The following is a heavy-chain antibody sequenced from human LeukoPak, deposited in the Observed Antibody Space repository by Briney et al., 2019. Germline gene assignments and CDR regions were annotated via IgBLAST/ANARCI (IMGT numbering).Heavy chain of an antibody. CDR1: GYTFTGYY. D-gene: IGHD5-12*01. CDR2: INPNSGGT. Sequence: GASVKVSCKASGYTFTGYYIHWVRQCPGQGLEWMGWINPNSGGTNYAQNFQGRVTMTRDTSITYMELSRLRSDDTAVYYCARAYSGYEAFDYSGQGTLVTVSS. CDR3: ARAYSGYEAFDY. J-gene: IGHJ4*02. V-gene: IGHV1-2*02.